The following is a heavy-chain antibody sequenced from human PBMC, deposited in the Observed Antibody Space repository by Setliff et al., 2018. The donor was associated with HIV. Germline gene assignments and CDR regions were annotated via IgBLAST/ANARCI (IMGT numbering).Heavy chain of an antibody. CDR2: ISAYNGNT. CDR1: GYTFTSYA. CDR3: ARDPPSSGWYRADY. J-gene: IGHJ4*02. V-gene: IGHV1-18*01. Sequence: ASVKVSCKASGYTFTSYAMHWVRQAPGQGLEWMGWISAYNGNTDYAQKLQGRVTLTTDTSTSTAYMELRGLRSDDTAVYYCARDPPSSGWYRADYWGQGTLVTVSS. D-gene: IGHD6-19*01.